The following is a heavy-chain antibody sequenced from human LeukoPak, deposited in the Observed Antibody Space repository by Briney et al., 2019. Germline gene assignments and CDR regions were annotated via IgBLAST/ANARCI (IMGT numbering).Heavy chain of an antibody. V-gene: IGHV3-23*01. CDR1: GFTFSSYG. Sequence: PGGSLRLSCAASGFTFSSYGMSWVRQAPGKGLEWVSAISGSGGSTYYADSVKGRFTISRDNSKNTLYLQMNSLRAEDTAVYYCAKGRTYYYDSSGLSPGYWGQGTLVTVSS. D-gene: IGHD3-22*01. J-gene: IGHJ4*02. CDR2: ISGSGGST. CDR3: AKGRTYYYDSSGLSPGY.